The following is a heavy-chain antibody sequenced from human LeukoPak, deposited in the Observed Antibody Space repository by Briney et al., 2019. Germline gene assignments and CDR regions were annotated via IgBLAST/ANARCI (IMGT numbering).Heavy chain of an antibody. CDR3: VRGNYDNRGYSDAFDI. CDR2: IYYNGNT. Sequence: SGTLSLTCTGSGASISSSYWSWVRQPPGKRLEWIGFIYYNGNTNSNPSLKSRVTISADTSKYQFSLKLTSVTAADTAVYYCVRGNYDNRGYSDAFDIWGQGAMVTVSS. V-gene: IGHV4-59*01. D-gene: IGHD3-22*01. J-gene: IGHJ3*02. CDR1: GASISSSY.